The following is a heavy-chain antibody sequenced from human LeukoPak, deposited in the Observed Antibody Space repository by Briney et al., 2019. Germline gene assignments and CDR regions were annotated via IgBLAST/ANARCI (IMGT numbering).Heavy chain of an antibody. CDR2: IYHSGST. V-gene: IGHV4-30-2*01. CDR3: ARGTSYTHYGMDV. D-gene: IGHD2-2*01. CDR1: GGSISSGGYS. J-gene: IGHJ6*02. Sequence: SETLSLTCAVFGGSISSGGYSWSWIRQPPGKGLEWIGYIYHSGSTYYNPSLKSRVTISVDRSKNQFSLKLSSVTAADTAVYYCARGTSYTHYGMDVWGQGTTVTVSS.